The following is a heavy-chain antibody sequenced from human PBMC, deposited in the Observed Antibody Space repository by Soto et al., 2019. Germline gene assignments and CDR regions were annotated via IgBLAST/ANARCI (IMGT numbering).Heavy chain of an antibody. D-gene: IGHD3-10*01. Sequence: QVQLQESGPGLVKPSGTLSLTCAVSGGSISSSNWWSWVRQPPGKGLEGIGEIYHSGSTNYNPSLKRRVTVTVDKSRNQFSLKLSSVTAADTAVYYCARVDGSGSYHFDYWGQGTLVTVSS. V-gene: IGHV4-4*02. J-gene: IGHJ4*02. CDR3: ARVDGSGSYHFDY. CDR1: GGSISSSNW. CDR2: IYHSGST.